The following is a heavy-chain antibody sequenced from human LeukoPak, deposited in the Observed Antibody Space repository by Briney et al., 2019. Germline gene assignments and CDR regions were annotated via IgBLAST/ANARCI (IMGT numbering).Heavy chain of an antibody. CDR1: GFTFSSYG. CDR3: AKGDSYVPADY. CDR2: IYSGGST. J-gene: IGHJ4*02. Sequence: GGSLRLSCAASGFTFSSYGMHWVRQAPGKGLEWVSVIYSGGSTYYADSVRGRFTISRDNSKNMLYLQMNSLRADDTAVYYCAKGDSYVPADYWGQGTLVTVSS. D-gene: IGHD3-10*02. V-gene: IGHV3-NL1*01.